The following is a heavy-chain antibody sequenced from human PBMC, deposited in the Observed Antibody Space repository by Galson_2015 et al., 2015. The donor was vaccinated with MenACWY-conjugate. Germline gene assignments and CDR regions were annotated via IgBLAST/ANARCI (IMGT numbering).Heavy chain of an antibody. CDR2: IRYDGSNK. CDR1: GFTFSSYG. Sequence: SLRLSCAASGFTFSSYGMHWVRQAPGKGLEWVAFIRYDGSNKYYADSVKGRFTISRDNSKNTLYLQMNSLRAEDTAVYYCASGPVIAAAGTGKQESRLYWGQGTLVTVSS. D-gene: IGHD6-13*01. J-gene: IGHJ4*02. CDR3: ASGPVIAAAGTGKQESRLY. V-gene: IGHV3-30*02.